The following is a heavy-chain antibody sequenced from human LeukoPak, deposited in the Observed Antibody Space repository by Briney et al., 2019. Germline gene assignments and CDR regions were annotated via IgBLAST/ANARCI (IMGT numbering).Heavy chain of an antibody. Sequence: PGGSLRLSCAASGFTFSSYTMNWVRQSPGKGLEWVASIRSSSSYIDYADSVKGRFTISRDNAKNSLYLQMNSLRAEDTAVYYCARSGYFDAFDIWGQGTMVTVSS. CDR1: GFTFSSYT. V-gene: IGHV3-21*01. D-gene: IGHD5-18*01. CDR2: IRSSSSYI. J-gene: IGHJ3*02. CDR3: ARSGYFDAFDI.